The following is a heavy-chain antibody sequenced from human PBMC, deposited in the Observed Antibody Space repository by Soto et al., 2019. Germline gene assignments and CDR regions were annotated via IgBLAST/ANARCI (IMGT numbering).Heavy chain of an antibody. CDR3: AAYYYGSGSYLGGPPSYYIDV. D-gene: IGHD3-10*01. CDR1: GYTFTSYY. J-gene: IGHJ6*03. CDR2: INPSGGST. V-gene: IGHV1-46*03. Sequence: ASVKVSCKASGYTFTSYYMHWVRQAPGQGLEWMGIINPSGGSTSYAQKFQGRVTMTRDTSTSTVYMELSSLRSEDTAVYYCAAYYYGSGSYLGGPPSYYIDVWSKGTTVTVSS.